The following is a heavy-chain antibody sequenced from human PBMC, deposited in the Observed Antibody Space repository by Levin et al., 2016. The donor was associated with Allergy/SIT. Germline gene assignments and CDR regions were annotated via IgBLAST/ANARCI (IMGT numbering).Heavy chain of an antibody. J-gene: IGHJ6*02. V-gene: IGHV1-69*08. CDR3: AREVSGSSTSHYYYGMDV. CDR2: IIPILGTA. D-gene: IGHD1-26*01. Sequence: WVRQAPGQGLEWMGRIIPILGTANYAQKFQGRVTITADKSTSTAYMELSSLRSEDTAVYYCAREVSGSSTSHYYYGMDVWGQGTTVTVSS.